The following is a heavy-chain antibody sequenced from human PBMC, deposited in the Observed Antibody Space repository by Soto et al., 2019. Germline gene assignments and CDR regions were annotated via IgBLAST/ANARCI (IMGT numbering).Heavy chain of an antibody. D-gene: IGHD6-19*01. V-gene: IGHV1-69*06. CDR2: IIPIFGTA. CDR3: ARDGYSSGWTPFDY. Sequence: SVKVSCKASGGTFSSYAISWVRQAPGQGLEWMGGIIPIFGTANYAQKFQGRVTITADKSTSTAYMELSSLRSEDTAVYYCARDGYSSGWTPFDYWGQGTLVTVSS. CDR1: GGTFSSYA. J-gene: IGHJ4*02.